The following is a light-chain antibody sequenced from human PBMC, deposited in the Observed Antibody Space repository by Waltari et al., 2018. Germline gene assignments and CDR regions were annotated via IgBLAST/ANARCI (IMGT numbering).Light chain of an antibody. V-gene: IGLV1-40*01. CDR1: SPDIGAGFD. CDR2: GNS. CDR3: QSWDSGLSAFV. J-gene: IGLJ1*01. Sequence: QSVLTQPPSVSGAPGQRVTISCTGSSPDIGAGFDVQWYQQLPGTAPKLLISGNSDRPSGVPDRFSASRSGTSASLAITGLQAEDEADYYCQSWDSGLSAFVFGTGTKVTVL.